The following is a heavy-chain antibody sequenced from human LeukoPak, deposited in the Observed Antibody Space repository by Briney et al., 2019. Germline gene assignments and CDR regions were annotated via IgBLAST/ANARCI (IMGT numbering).Heavy chain of an antibody. CDR2: ISGSGGST. V-gene: IGHV3-23*01. CDR1: GFTFSSYA. CDR3: AKDFHHPSFDY. Sequence: PGGSLRFSCAASGFTFSSYAMSWVRQAPGKGLEWVSAISGSGGSTYYADSVKGRFTISRDNSKSTLYLQMNSLRAEDTAVHYCAKDFHHPSFDYWGQGTLVTVSS. J-gene: IGHJ4*02.